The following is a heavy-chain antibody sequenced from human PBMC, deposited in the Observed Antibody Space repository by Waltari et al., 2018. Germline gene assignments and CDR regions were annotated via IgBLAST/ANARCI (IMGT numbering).Heavy chain of an antibody. CDR1: GFPFRSYD. CDR3: ARGNYSYGSYDI. Sequence: EVQLVESGGGLVQPGGSLRLSCAASGFPFRSYDVHWVRQATGKGLEWVSAIGTAGDTYYPGSVKGRFTISRENAKNSLYLQMNSLRAGDTAVYYCARGNYSYGSYDIWGQGTMVTVSS. J-gene: IGHJ3*02. CDR2: IGTAGDT. D-gene: IGHD5-18*01. V-gene: IGHV3-13*01.